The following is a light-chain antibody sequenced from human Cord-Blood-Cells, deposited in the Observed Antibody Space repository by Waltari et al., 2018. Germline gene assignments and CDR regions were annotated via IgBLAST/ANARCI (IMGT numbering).Light chain of an antibody. V-gene: IGLV3-1*01. Sequence: SYELTQPPSVSVSPGQTASITCSGDKLGDHSACWSQQKPGQSPVLVIYQDSKRPSGIPERFSGSNSGNTATLTISGTQAMDEADYYCQAWDSSTDYVFGTGTKVTVL. CDR2: QDS. CDR1: KLGDHS. CDR3: QAWDSSTDYV. J-gene: IGLJ1*01.